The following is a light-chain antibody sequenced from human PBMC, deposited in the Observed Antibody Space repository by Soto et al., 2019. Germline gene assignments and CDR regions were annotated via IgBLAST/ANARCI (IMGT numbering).Light chain of an antibody. CDR3: QQYYSYPLT. CDR1: QGISSY. J-gene: IGKJ3*01. Sequence: ALRMTHSPSSLSASSGDRVTITFRASQGISSYLAWYQQKPGKAPKLLIYAASTLQSGVPSRFSGSGSGTDFTLTISCLQSEDFATYYCQQYYSYPLTFGPGTKVDNK. CDR2: AAS. V-gene: IGKV1-8*01.